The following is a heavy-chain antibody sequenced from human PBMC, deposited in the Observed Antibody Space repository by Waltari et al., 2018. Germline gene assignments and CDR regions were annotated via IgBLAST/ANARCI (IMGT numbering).Heavy chain of an antibody. D-gene: IGHD6-13*01. CDR1: GFIFNNYW. V-gene: IGHV3-74*01. CDR3: VMYSSSFLGDC. CDR2: INTDGSIT. J-gene: IGHJ4*02. Sequence: EVQLVESGGGLVQPGGSLRLSCAASGFIFNNYWRHWVRQAPGKGLVSVSHINTDGSITNYADSVKGRFTISRDNAKNTLFLQMNSLRAEDTAVYYCVMYSSSFLGDCWGQGTLVTVSS.